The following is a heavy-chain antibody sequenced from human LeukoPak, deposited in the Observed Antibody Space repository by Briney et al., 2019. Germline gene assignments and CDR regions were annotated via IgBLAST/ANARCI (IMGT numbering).Heavy chain of an antibody. Sequence: SQTLSLTCTVSGGSISSGSYYWSWIRQPAGKGLEWIGRMYTSGSTNYNPSLKGRVTISSDTSKNQFSLKLSSVTAADTAVYYCARELDFWSGYSFGYWGQGTLVTVSS. CDR1: GGSISSGSYY. D-gene: IGHD3-3*01. V-gene: IGHV4-61*02. J-gene: IGHJ4*02. CDR2: MYTSGST. CDR3: ARELDFWSGYSFGY.